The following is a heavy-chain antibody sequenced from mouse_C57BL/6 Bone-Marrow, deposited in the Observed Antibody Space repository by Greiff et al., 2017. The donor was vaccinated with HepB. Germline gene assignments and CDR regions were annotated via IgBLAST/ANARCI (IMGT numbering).Heavy chain of an antibody. CDR1: GYTFTSYW. V-gene: IGHV1-5*01. Sequence: EVQVVESGTVLARPGASVKMSCKTSGYTFTSYWMHWVKQRPGQGLAWIGAIYPGNSDTRYNQKFKGKAKLTAVTSASTAYMELSSLTNEDSAVYYCTRDRITTVDYFDYWGQGTTLTVSS. D-gene: IGHD1-1*01. J-gene: IGHJ2*01. CDR2: IYPGNSDT. CDR3: TRDRITTVDYFDY.